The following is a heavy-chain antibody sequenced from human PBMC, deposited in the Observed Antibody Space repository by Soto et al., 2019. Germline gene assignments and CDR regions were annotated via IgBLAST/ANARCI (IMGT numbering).Heavy chain of an antibody. Sequence: GGSLRLSCTASGFTFGDYAMTWFRQAPGKGLEWVGIIRSEAYGGTTEYAASVEGRFTISRDDSKSIAYLQMNSLKTEDTAVYYCSRFWYYYGMDVWGQGTTVTVYS. CDR3: SRFWYYYGMDV. D-gene: IGHD3-3*01. J-gene: IGHJ6*01. CDR2: IRSEAYGGTT. CDR1: GFTFGDYA. V-gene: IGHV3-49*03.